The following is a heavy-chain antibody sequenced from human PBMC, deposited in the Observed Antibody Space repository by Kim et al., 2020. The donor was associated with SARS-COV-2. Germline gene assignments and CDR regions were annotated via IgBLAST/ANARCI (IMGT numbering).Heavy chain of an antibody. CDR2: ISYDGSNK. V-gene: IGHV3-30*18. J-gene: IGHJ4*02. D-gene: IGHD6-19*01. Sequence: GGSLRLSCAASGFTFSSYGMHWFRQAPGKGLEWVAVISYDGSNKYYADAVKGRFTISRDNSKKTLYLQMNSLRAEDTAVYYCSKVLSHSSGWDYWGQGTL. CDR3: SKVLSHSSGWDY. CDR1: GFTFSSYG.